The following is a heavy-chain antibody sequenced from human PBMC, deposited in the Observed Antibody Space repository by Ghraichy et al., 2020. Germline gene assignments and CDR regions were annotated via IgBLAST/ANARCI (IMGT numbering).Heavy chain of an antibody. CDR3: VKNRGFTASADAFDV. V-gene: IGHV3-9*01. J-gene: IGHJ3*01. CDR2: INWSSGTI. CDR1: GFTFEDYA. D-gene: IGHD2-21*02. Sequence: GGSLRLSCAASGFTFEDYAMHWVRQVPGKGLEWVAGINWSSGTIVYEDSVKGRFTISRDNAKNSLYLQMNSLRPEDTALYYCVKNRGFTASADAFDVWGQGTMVTVSS.